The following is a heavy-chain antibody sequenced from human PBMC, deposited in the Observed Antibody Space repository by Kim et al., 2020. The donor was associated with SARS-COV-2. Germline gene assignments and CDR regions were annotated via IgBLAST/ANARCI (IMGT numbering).Heavy chain of an antibody. J-gene: IGHJ4*02. CDR1: GYTLTELS. D-gene: IGHD3-22*01. CDR3: ATRDSSRYYKEYYFDY. V-gene: IGHV1-24*01. CDR2: FDPEDGET. Sequence: ASVKVSCKVSGYTLTELSMHWVRQAPGKGLEWRGGFDPEDGETIYAQKFQGRVTMTEDTSTDTAYMDLSSLRSEDTAVYYCATRDSSRYYKEYYFDYWGQGTAVTLSP.